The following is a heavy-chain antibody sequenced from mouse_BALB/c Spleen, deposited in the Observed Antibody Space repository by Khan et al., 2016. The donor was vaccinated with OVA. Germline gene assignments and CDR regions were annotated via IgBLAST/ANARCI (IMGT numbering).Heavy chain of an antibody. CDR1: GYTFTSYT. V-gene: IGHV1-4*01. Sequence: QVQLKQSGAELARPGASVKMSCKASGYTFTSYTIHWIKKRPGQGLEWIGHINPSNGYTNYNQKFKDKATLTTDKSSTTAYLQLSSLTSDDSAVYNGVRDGAYHRNDGWFAYWGQGTLVTVSA. CDR3: VRDGAYHRNDGWFAY. D-gene: IGHD2-14*01. J-gene: IGHJ3*01. CDR2: INPSNGYT.